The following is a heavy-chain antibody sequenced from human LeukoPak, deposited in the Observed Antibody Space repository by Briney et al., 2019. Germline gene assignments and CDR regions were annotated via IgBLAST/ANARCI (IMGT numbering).Heavy chain of an antibody. CDR1: GGPFSGYY. J-gene: IGHJ4*02. V-gene: IGHV4-34*01. D-gene: IGHD2/OR15-2a*01. Sequence: SETLSLTCAVYGGPFSGYYWSWIRQPPGKGLEWIGEINHSGSLNYNPALKSRVTLSVDTSKNQSSLKLTSVTAADAAVYYCARGYCNNNKCYTIDYGDQGALVTVSP. CDR3: ARGYCNNNKCYTIDY. CDR2: INHSGSL.